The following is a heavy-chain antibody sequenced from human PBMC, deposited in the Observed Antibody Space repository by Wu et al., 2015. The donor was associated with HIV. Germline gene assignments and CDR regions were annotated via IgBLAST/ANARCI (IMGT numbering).Heavy chain of an antibody. Sequence: QVQLVQSGAEVKKPGASMRVSCQASGYSFTASYVHWVRQAPGKGFEWMGWIGGNRGESHSAQRFRDRFTMTRETSTSTAYMELTSLTSDDTAVYYCARLSLRRFGELFXGADYWGQGTLVTVSS. CDR2: IGGNRGES. J-gene: IGHJ4*02. CDR1: GYSFTASY. CDR3: ARLSLRRFGELFXGADY. V-gene: IGHV1-2*02. D-gene: IGHD3-10*01.